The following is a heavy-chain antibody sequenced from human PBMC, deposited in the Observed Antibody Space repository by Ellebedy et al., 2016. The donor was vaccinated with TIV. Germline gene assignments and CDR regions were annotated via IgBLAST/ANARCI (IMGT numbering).Heavy chain of an antibody. CDR3: ANGGITNGGSYSGLEY. CDR2: ISGSGASI. CDR1: GFTFSSYA. D-gene: IGHD1-26*01. V-gene: IGHV3-23*01. J-gene: IGHJ4*02. Sequence: GESLKISXAASGFTFSSYAITWVRQAPGKGLEWVSVISGSGASIYYADSVKGRFTISRDNSKNTLYLQMNSLRAEDTAVYYCANGGITNGGSYSGLEYWGQGTLVTVSS.